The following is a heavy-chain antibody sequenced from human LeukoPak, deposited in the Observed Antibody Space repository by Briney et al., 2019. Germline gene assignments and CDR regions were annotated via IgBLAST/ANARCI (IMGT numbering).Heavy chain of an antibody. Sequence: APVKVSCKVSGYTLTELSMHWVRQAPGKGLEWMGGFDPEDGETIYAQKFQGRVTMTEDTSTDTAYMELSSLRSEDTAVYYCATATGDGGGFDYWGQGTLVTVSS. CDR1: GYTLTELS. CDR3: ATATGDGGGFDY. V-gene: IGHV1-24*01. CDR2: FDPEDGET. J-gene: IGHJ4*02. D-gene: IGHD7-27*01.